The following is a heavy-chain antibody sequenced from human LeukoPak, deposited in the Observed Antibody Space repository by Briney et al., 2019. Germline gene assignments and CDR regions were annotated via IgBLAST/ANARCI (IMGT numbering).Heavy chain of an antibody. J-gene: IGHJ5*02. Sequence: SETLSLTCNVSGGSFTNYYWSWIRQTPEKGLEWIGQINHSGDTSYNPSLRSRVALSVDRSKNQFSLKVTSVTAADTGVYYCARGPGTVGLSPWGQGTLVTVSS. V-gene: IGHV4-34*01. CDR3: ARGPGTVGLSP. D-gene: IGHD1/OR15-1a*01. CDR2: INHSGDT. CDR1: GGSFTNYY.